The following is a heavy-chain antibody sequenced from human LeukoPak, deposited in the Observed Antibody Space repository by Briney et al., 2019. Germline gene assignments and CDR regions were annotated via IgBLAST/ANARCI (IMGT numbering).Heavy chain of an antibody. V-gene: IGHV3-74*01. J-gene: IGHJ6*03. CDR1: GFNFSNYW. Sequence: GGSLRLSCAASGFNFSNYWMHWVRQAPGKGLVWVSRINSDGSSTTYADSVKGRFTISRDNAKNTLYLQMNSLRAEDTAVYYCARSTTHPYHYYMDVWGKGTTVTISS. CDR2: INSDGSST. D-gene: IGHD4-17*01. CDR3: ARSTTHPYHYYMDV.